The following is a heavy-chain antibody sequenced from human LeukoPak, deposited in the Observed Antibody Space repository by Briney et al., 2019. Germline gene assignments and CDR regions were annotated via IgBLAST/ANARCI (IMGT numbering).Heavy chain of an antibody. V-gene: IGHV3-23*01. Sequence: PGGSLRLSCAASGFTFSSYAMSWVRQAPGKGLEWASAISGSGGSTYYADSVKGRFTISRDNSKNTLYLQMNSLRAEDTAVYYCAKVLAYYYDSSGYFRPSRYYYGVDVWGQGTTVTVSS. CDR3: AKVLAYYYDSSGYFRPSRYYYGVDV. CDR2: ISGSGGST. D-gene: IGHD3-22*01. CDR1: GFTFSSYA. J-gene: IGHJ6*02.